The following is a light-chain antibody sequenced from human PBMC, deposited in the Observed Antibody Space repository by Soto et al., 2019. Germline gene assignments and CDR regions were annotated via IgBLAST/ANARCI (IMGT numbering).Light chain of an antibody. Sequence: EIGMTQSPATLSVSPGARGTLSCRASQSVSSTLDWYQQKPGQAPRLLVYGASTRATGIPARFSGSGSGTDFTITLSSLQPEDFAVYYVQQYNDLPQTLGHGTKVEIK. V-gene: IGKV3-15*01. CDR3: QQYNDLPQT. J-gene: IGKJ1*01. CDR1: QSVSST. CDR2: GAS.